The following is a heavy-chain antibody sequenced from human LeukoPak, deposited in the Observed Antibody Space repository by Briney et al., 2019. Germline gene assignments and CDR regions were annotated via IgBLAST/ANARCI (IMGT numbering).Heavy chain of an antibody. Sequence: GGSLRLSCAASGFAFSSYSMNWVRQAPGKGLEWVSSISSSSGSKYYSDSLKGRFTISRANAKDLLYLQMNSLRAEDTAVYYCLREVIRRGQGTLVTVSS. V-gene: IGHV3-21*01. CDR2: ISSSSGSK. CDR3: LREVIR. D-gene: IGHD2/OR15-2a*01. J-gene: IGHJ4*02. CDR1: GFAFSSYS.